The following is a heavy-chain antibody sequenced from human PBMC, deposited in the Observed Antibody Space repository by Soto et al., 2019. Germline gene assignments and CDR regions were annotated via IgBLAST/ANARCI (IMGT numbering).Heavy chain of an antibody. CDR1: GGTFSSYA. CDR2: IIPIFGTA. J-gene: IGHJ5*02. V-gene: IGHV1-69*13. Sequence: GASVKVSCKASGGTFSSYAISWVRQAPGQGLEWMGGIIPIFGTANYAQKFQGRVTITADESTSTAYMELSSLRSEDTAVYYCARSPRGEMATINWFDPWGQGTLVTVSS. CDR3: ARSPRGEMATINWFDP. D-gene: IGHD5-12*01.